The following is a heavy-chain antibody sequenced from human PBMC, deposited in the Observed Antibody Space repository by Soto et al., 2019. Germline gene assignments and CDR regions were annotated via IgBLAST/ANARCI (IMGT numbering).Heavy chain of an antibody. Sequence: SXKVSYKASGGTXISYAISLVRQAPGQGLEWMGGIIPIFGTANYAQKFQGRVTITADESTSTAYMELSSLRSEDTAVYYCATAIAVAGVFDIWGQGTMGTVSS. V-gene: IGHV1-69*13. CDR3: ATAIAVAGVFDI. J-gene: IGHJ3*02. CDR1: GGTXISYA. CDR2: IIPIFGTA. D-gene: IGHD6-19*01.